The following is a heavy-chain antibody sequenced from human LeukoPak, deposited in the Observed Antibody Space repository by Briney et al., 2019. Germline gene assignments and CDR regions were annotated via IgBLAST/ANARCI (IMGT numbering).Heavy chain of an antibody. CDR1: GGSFSAYY. V-gene: IGHV4-34*01. CDR2: INHSGST. Sequence: SETLSLTCAVYGGSFSAYYWSWIRQPPGKGLEWIGEINHSGSTNYNPSLKSRVTISVDTSKNQFSLKLSSVTAADTAVYYCARQSGITMIVVVIYSDAFDIWGQGTMVTVSS. J-gene: IGHJ3*02. D-gene: IGHD3-22*01. CDR3: ARQSGITMIVVVIYSDAFDI.